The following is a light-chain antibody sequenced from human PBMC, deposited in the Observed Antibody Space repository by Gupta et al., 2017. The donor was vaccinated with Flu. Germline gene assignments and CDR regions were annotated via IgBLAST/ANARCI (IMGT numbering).Light chain of an antibody. CDR1: QNISRH. J-gene: IGKJ2*01. CDR3: QQVYTSPPH. CDR2: AAS. Sequence: DIQMTQSPASLSAFVGDRVTITCRASQNISRHLNWYQHKPGEAPKLLMYAASSLRIGVPSRFSGSGSGTDFTLTIRSLQREDFATYSCQQVYTSPPHFGQGTKLEI. V-gene: IGKV1-39*01.